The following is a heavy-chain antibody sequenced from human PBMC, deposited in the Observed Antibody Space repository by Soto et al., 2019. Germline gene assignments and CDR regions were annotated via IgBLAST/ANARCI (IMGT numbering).Heavy chain of an antibody. Sequence: LSLTCTVSGGSISSGGYYWSWIRQHPGKGLEWIGYIYYSGSTYYNPSLKGRVTISVDTSKNQFSLKLSSVTAADTAVYYCARTSTTVVTSAEYFQHWGQGTLVTVSS. V-gene: IGHV4-31*03. CDR2: IYYSGST. CDR1: GGSISSGGYY. J-gene: IGHJ1*01. CDR3: ARTSTTVVTSAEYFQH. D-gene: IGHD4-17*01.